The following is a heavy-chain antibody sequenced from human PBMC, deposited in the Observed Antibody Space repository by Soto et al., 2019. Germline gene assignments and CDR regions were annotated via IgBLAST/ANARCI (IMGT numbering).Heavy chain of an antibody. Sequence: PSETLSLTCTVSGGSISNAAYSWSWIRQPPGKGLEWVSAISGSGGSTYYADSVKGRFTIPRDNSKNTLYLQTNSLRAEDTAVYYCAKDGLLYYYYGMDVWGQGTTVTVSS. CDR1: GGSISNAAYS. V-gene: IGHV3-23*01. CDR3: AKDGLLYYYYGMDV. D-gene: IGHD1-26*01. J-gene: IGHJ6*02. CDR2: ISGSGGST.